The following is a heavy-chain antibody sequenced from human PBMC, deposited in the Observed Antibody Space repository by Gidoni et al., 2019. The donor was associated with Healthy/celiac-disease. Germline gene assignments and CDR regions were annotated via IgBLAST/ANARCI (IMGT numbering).Heavy chain of an antibody. D-gene: IGHD4-17*01. CDR2: IYYSGST. CDR1: GGSISSYY. J-gene: IGHJ4*02. CDR3: ARYHYGDSGY. V-gene: IGHV4-59*01. Sequence: QVQLQESGPGLVKPSETLSLTCTVSGGSISSYYWSWIRQPPGKGLEWIGYIYYSGSTNYNPSLKSRVTISVDTSKNQFSLKLSSVTAADTAVYYCARYHYGDSGYWGQGTLVTVSS.